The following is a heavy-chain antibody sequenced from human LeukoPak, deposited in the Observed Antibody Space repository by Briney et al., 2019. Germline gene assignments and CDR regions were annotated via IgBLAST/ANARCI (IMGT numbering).Heavy chain of an antibody. D-gene: IGHD6-13*01. J-gene: IGHJ4*02. CDR3: ARHSGPYSSSWFDY. CDR2: IYYSGST. Sequence: PSETLSLTCTVSGGSISSSSYYWGWLRQPPGKGLEWIGSIYYSGSTYYNPSLKSRVTISVDTSKNQFSLKLSSVTAADTAVYYCARHSGPYSSSWFDYWGQGTLVTVSS. V-gene: IGHV4-39*01. CDR1: GGSISSSSYY.